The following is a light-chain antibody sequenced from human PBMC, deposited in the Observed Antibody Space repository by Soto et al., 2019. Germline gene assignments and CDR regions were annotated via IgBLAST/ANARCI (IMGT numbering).Light chain of an antibody. CDR2: GAS. V-gene: IGKV3-15*01. CDR1: QSVSSK. CDR3: ENYNDSPWIT. Sequence: EIVMTQSPATLSVSPGEIATLSCRASQSVSSKLAWYQQKPGQAPRLLIYGASTGATGIPASFSGSGYGKEITLNISSLEFEYCANYYCENYNDSPWITSVQGTRLAI. J-gene: IGKJ5*01.